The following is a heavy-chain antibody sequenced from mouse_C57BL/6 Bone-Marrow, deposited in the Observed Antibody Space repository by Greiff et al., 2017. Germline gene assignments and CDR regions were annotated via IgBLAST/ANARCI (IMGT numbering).Heavy chain of an antibody. CDR2: ISGGGGNT. CDR3: SRQVTTVLATKYFDV. CDR1: GFTFSSYT. D-gene: IGHD1-1*01. J-gene: IGHJ1*03. V-gene: IGHV5-9*01. Sequence: EVQVVESGGGLVKPGGSLKLSCAASGFTFSSYTMSWVRQTPEKRLQWVAAISGGGGNTYYPESVKGRFTISRDNDKNILYLQMSSLRSEDTALYYCSRQVTTVLATKYFDVWGTGTTVTVSS.